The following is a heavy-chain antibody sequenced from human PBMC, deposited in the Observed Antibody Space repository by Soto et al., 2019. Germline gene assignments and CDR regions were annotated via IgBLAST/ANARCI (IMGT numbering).Heavy chain of an antibody. CDR2: ISYDGSNK. V-gene: IGHV3-30-3*01. CDR3: ARDLNIVVVAARPDYYYYGMDV. Sequence: QVQLVESGGGVVQPGRSLRLSCAASGFTFSSYAMHWVRQAPGKGLEWVAVISYDGSNKYYADSVKGRFTISRDNSKNTLYLKMNSLRAEDTAVYYCARDLNIVVVAARPDYYYYGMDVWGQGTTVTVSS. D-gene: IGHD2-15*01. J-gene: IGHJ6*02. CDR1: GFTFSSYA.